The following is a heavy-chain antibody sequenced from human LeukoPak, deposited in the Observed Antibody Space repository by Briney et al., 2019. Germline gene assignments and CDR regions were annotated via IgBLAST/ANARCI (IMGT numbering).Heavy chain of an antibody. CDR2: ISSSSSYI. D-gene: IGHD2-15*01. Sequence: GGSLRLSCAASGFTFSSYSMNWVRQAPGKGLEWVSSISSSSSYIYYADSVKGRFTISRDNAKNSLYLQMNTLRAEDTAVYYCARELYCSGGSCHSRDAFDIWGQGTMVTVSS. V-gene: IGHV3-21*01. CDR3: ARELYCSGGSCHSRDAFDI. CDR1: GFTFSSYS. J-gene: IGHJ3*02.